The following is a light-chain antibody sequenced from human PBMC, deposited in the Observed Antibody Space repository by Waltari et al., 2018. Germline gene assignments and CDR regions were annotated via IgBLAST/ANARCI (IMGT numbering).Light chain of an antibody. Sequence: YVLTQPPSVSVAPGQTARITCDINNIGSRSVHWCQQRPGQAPVTVIHYDTDRPSGIPARFSGSKSGDTATLTISRVEAGDEADYYCQVWDSSRAHVIFGGGTRLTVL. V-gene: IGLV3-21*04. J-gene: IGLJ2*01. CDR1: NIGSRS. CDR2: YDT. CDR3: QVWDSSRAHVI.